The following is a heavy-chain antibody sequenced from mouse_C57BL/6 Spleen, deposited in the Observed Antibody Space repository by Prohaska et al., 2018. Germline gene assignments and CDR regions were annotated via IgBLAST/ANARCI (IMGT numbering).Heavy chain of an antibody. CDR3: ARTALLRFDY. CDR2: INPNNGGT. Sequence: VKPGASVKISCKASGYTFTDYYMNWVKQSHGKSLEWIGDINPNNGGTSYNQKFKGKATLTVDKSSSTAYMELRSLTSEDSAVYYCARTALLRFDYWGQGTTLTVSS. J-gene: IGHJ2*01. CDR1: GYTFTDYY. D-gene: IGHD1-2*01. V-gene: IGHV1-26*01.